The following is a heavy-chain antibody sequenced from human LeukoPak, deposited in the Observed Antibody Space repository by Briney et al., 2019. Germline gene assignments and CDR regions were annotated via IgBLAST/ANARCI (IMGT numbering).Heavy chain of an antibody. CDR1: GGSISSYY. CDR2: IYYSGSP. J-gene: IGHJ4*02. V-gene: IGHV4-59*08. CDR3: ARHRYPHTDGFDL. D-gene: IGHD1-1*01. Sequence: SETLSLTCTVSGGSISSYYWSWIRQPPGKGLEWIGYIYYSGSPNYNPSLKSRVTISIDTSKNQFSLKLSSVTAADTAVYFCARHRYPHTDGFDLWGQGTLVSVSS.